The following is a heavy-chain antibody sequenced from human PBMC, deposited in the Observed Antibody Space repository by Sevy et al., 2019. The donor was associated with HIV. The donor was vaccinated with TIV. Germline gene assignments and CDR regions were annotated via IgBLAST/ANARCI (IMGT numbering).Heavy chain of an antibody. CDR2: ISSRSGYI. CDR1: GFNFNKHF. D-gene: IGHD6-13*01. CDR3: TREASAAGTSFGLDV. V-gene: IGHV3-21*01. Sequence: GGSLRLSCVGSGFNFNKHFMVWVRQDPGRGLQWVSSISSRSGYIFYSDSVRGRFTISRDNAKNSLFLEMNNLGVEDTAVYYCTREASAAGTSFGLDVWGQGTTVTVSS. J-gene: IGHJ6*02.